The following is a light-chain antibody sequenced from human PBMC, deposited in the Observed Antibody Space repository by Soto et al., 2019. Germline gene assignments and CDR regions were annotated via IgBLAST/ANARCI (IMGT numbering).Light chain of an antibody. CDR2: KAS. V-gene: IGKV1-5*03. Sequence: DIQMTQSPSTLSTSVGERVTITCRASQSISPWLAWYQQKPGKAPELLIYKASILETGVPSRFSGSGSGTEFSLTISSLQPDDFATYYCQQYITYPWTFGQGTKVEIE. CDR1: QSISPW. J-gene: IGKJ1*01. CDR3: QQYITYPWT.